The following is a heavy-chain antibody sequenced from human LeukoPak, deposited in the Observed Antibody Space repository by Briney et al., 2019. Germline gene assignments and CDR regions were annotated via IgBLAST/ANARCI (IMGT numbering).Heavy chain of an antibody. CDR2: IKQDGSEK. J-gene: IGHJ4*02. CDR1: GFTFSSYW. CDR3: ARVVSSYYDFWSGYFDY. Sequence: GGSLRLSCAASGFTFSSYWMSWVRQAPGKGLEWVANIKQDGSEKYYVDSVKGRFTISRDNAKNSLNLQMNSLRAEDTAVYYCARVVSSYYDFWSGYFDYWGQGTLVTVSS. V-gene: IGHV3-7*01. D-gene: IGHD3-3*01.